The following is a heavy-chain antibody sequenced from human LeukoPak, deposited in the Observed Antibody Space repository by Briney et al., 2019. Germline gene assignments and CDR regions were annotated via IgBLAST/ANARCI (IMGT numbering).Heavy chain of an antibody. V-gene: IGHV3-43D*03. CDR1: GFTFDDYA. D-gene: IGHD3-22*01. Sequence: GGSLRLSCAASGFTFDDYAMHWVRQAPGKGLEWVSLISWDGGSTYYADSVKGRFTISRDNSKNSLYLQMNSLRAEDTAVYYCARDTHYDSSGYYGYWGQGTLVTVSS. J-gene: IGHJ4*02. CDR3: ARDTHYDSSGYYGY. CDR2: ISWDGGST.